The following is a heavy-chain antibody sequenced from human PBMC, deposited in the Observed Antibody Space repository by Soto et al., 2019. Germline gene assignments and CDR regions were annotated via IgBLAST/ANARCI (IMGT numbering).Heavy chain of an antibody. CDR3: ARGGSKTPADLVVVPAAPRGVYFDY. V-gene: IGHV4-34*01. D-gene: IGHD2-2*01. CDR2: INHSGST. J-gene: IGHJ4*02. CDR1: GGSFSGYY. Sequence: QVQLQQWGAGLLKPSETLSLTCAVYGGSFSGYYWSWIRQPPGKGLEWIGEINHSGSTNYNPSLKSRVTISVDTSKNQFSLKLSSVTAADTAVYYCARGGSKTPADLVVVPAAPRGVYFDYWGQGTLVTVSS.